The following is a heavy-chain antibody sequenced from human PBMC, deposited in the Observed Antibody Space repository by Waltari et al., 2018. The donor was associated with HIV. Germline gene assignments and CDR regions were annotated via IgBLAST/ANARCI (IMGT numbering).Heavy chain of an antibody. CDR1: GFTFNTYD. CDR2: VGAAGDT. J-gene: IGHJ4*02. V-gene: IGHV3-13*04. CDR3: VRVRDSSSGWYIFDY. D-gene: IGHD6-19*01. Sequence: EVHLVESGGGLIQPGGSLRLSCAASGFTFNTYDMHWVRQAAGEGLQWVSAVGAAGDTDYSDSVKGRFTISRENAKNSLFLQMNSLRAGDTAVYFCVRVRDSSSGWYIFDYWGQGALVTVSS.